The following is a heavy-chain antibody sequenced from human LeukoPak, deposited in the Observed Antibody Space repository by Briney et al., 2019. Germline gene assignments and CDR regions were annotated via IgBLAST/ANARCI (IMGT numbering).Heavy chain of an antibody. V-gene: IGHV1-18*01. CDR1: GYTFTSYG. D-gene: IGHD5-18*01. Sequence: ASVKVSCKASGYTFTSYGISWVRQAPGQGLEWMGWISAYNGNTNYAQKLQGRVTMTTDTSTSTAYMELRSLRSDDTAVYYCARVRDTYYYYYMDVWGKGTTVTVSS. J-gene: IGHJ6*03. CDR2: ISAYNGNT. CDR3: ARVRDTYYYYYMDV.